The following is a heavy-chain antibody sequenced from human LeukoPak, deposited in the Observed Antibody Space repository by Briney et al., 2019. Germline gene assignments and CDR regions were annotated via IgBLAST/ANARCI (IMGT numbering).Heavy chain of an antibody. CDR1: GFTVSSNY. J-gene: IGHJ4*02. V-gene: IGHV3-66*01. Sequence: GGSLRLSCAASGFTVSSNYMSWVRQAPGKGLEWVSILYSAGSTYYVDSVKGRFTISRDNSKNTLYLQMNSLRAEDTAVYYCAKDLDVYYWGQGTLVTVSS. CDR2: LYSAGST. D-gene: IGHD3-10*02. CDR3: AKDLDVYY.